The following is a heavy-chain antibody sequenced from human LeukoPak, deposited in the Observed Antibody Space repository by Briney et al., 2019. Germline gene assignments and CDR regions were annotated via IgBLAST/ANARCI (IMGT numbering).Heavy chain of an antibody. Sequence: SQTLSLTCAISGDSVSSNRATWTWIRQSPSRGLEWLGRTYFRSKWYNDYAVSVKSRITINPDTSKNQFSLQLNSVTPEDTAVYYCARGRGDIEFDYWGQGTLVTVS. J-gene: IGHJ4*02. V-gene: IGHV6-1*01. CDR3: ARGRGDIEFDY. CDR2: TYFRSKWYN. CDR1: GDSVSSNRAT.